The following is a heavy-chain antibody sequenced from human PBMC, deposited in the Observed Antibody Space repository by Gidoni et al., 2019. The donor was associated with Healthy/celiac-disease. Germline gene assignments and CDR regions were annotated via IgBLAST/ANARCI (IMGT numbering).Heavy chain of an antibody. CDR1: GYSFTSYL. D-gene: IGHD2-2*02. CDR3: ARYVVPAAIADYYYYMDV. CDR2: IYPGDSDT. V-gene: IGHV5-51*01. Sequence: EVQLVQSGAEVKKPGASLQLSCTGSGYSFTSYLIGWVRQMPGKGLEWMGIIYPGDSDTRYSPSFQGQVTISADKSISTAYLQWSSLKASDTAMYYCARYVVPAAIADYYYYMDVWGKGTTVTVS. J-gene: IGHJ6*03.